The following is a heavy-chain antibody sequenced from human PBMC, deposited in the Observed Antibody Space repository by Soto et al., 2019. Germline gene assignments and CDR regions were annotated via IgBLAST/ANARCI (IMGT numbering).Heavy chain of an antibody. J-gene: IGHJ4*02. CDR3: ARGSWDNDTSGYYLFDF. D-gene: IGHD3-22*01. Sequence: SVKVSCKASGCTFRSYSISWVRQAHGQGLEWMGGIVPMFGTGNYAQKFQGRVTITADESTSTAYMELSSLRSEDTAMYYCARGSWDNDTSGYYLFDFWGQGTLVIVSS. CDR1: GCTFRSYS. CDR2: IVPMFGTG. V-gene: IGHV1-69*13.